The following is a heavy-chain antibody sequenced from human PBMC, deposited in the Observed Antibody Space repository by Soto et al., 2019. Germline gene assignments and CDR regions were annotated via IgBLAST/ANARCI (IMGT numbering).Heavy chain of an antibody. D-gene: IGHD1-26*01. V-gene: IGHV1-46*01. Sequence: ASVKVSCKAPRDTFTSYYINWVRQAPGQGXEWMGVINPHGGSTAYAQKFKGRVTLTRDTSASTVYIEVSSLTSEDTAMYYCARSSGGNFGIIIEGTNWFAPWGQGTLVTVSS. CDR3: ARSSGGNFGIIIEGTNWFAP. J-gene: IGHJ5*02. CDR1: RDTFTSYY. CDR2: INPHGGST.